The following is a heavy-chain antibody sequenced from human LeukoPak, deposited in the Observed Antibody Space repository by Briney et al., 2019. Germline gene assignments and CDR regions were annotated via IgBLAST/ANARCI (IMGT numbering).Heavy chain of an antibody. CDR2: ITGSSSYI. Sequence: GGSLRLSCAASGFTFSTYYMNWVRQAPGKGLEWVSFITGSSSYIYYTDSVKGRFTISRDNAKNSLFLQMNSLRDEDTAVYYCAKAYCGGDCYSGVDFFDYWGQGTLVTVSS. V-gene: IGHV3-21*01. J-gene: IGHJ4*02. CDR1: GFTFSTYY. D-gene: IGHD2-21*02. CDR3: AKAYCGGDCYSGVDFFDY.